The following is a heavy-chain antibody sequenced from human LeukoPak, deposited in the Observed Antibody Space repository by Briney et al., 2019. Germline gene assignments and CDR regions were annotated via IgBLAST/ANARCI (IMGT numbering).Heavy chain of an antibody. CDR1: GDSISSINYY. CDR3: ARVRRRLPYYYDSSAGFDY. D-gene: IGHD3-22*01. CDR2: INHSGST. J-gene: IGHJ4*02. V-gene: IGHV4-39*07. Sequence: PSETLSLTCTVSGDSISSINYYWGWIRQPPGKGLEWIGEINHSGSTNYNPSLKSRVTISVDTSKNQFSLKLSSVTAADTAVYYCARVRRRLPYYYDSSAGFDYWGQGTLVTVSS.